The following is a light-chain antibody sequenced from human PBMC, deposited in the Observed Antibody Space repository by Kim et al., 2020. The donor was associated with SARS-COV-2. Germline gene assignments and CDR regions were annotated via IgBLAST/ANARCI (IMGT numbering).Light chain of an antibody. CDR1: SSDVGAYNY. CDR2: DVT. CDR3: GTYGGTHGVGYV. Sequence: SLTSSCTGSSSDVGAYNYVSWYQQHPGKAPRMLVYDVTERPSGVPDRFSGSKSGNTAALTISGLQSEDEADYYCGTYGGTHGVGYVFGSGTKFTVL. V-gene: IGLV2-11*03. J-gene: IGLJ1*01.